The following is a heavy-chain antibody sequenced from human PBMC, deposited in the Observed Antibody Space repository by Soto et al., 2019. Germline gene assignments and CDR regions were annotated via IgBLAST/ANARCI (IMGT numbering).Heavy chain of an antibody. J-gene: IGHJ6*02. D-gene: IGHD3-3*01. CDR3: ARGPYRSGYYTKDYYYYGMDV. CDR1: GGTFSSYA. CDR2: SIPIFGTA. Sequence: QVQLVQSGAEVKKPGSSVKVSCKASGGTFSSYAISWVRQAPGQGLEWMGGSIPIFGTANYAQKFQGRVTITADESTSTAYMELSSLRSEDTAVYYCARGPYRSGYYTKDYYYYGMDVWGQGTTVTVSS. V-gene: IGHV1-69*01.